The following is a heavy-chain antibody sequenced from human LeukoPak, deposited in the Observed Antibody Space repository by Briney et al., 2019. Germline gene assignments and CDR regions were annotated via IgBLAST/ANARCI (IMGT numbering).Heavy chain of an antibody. J-gene: IGHJ6*02. D-gene: IGHD3-9*01. V-gene: IGHV3-43D*03. CDR3: AKDLWSILTGYYPHNHDYYYYYGMDV. Sequence: GGSLRLSCAASGFTFDDYAMHWVRQAPGKGLEWVSLISWDGGSTYYAGSVKGRFTISRDNSKNSLYLQMNSLRAEDTALYYCAKDLWSILTGYYPHNHDYYYYYGMDVWGQGTTVTVSS. CDR1: GFTFDDYA. CDR2: ISWDGGST.